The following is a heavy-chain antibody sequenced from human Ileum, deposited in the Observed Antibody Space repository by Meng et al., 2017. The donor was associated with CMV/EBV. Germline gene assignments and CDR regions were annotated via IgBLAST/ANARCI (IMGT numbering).Heavy chain of an antibody. CDR2: VYYSGTT. CDR1: GGSISSSDYY. D-gene: IGHD5-12*01. J-gene: IGHJ3*01. V-gene: IGHV4-39*01. CDR3: ARPKYSGYGDAFDV. Sequence: SETLSLTCTVSGGSISSSDYYWGWIRQPPGKGLEWIGSVYYSGTTFHNPSLKNRVTISVDTSKNQFSLKLSSVTAADTAVYYCARPKYSGYGDAFDVWGQGTTVTVSS.